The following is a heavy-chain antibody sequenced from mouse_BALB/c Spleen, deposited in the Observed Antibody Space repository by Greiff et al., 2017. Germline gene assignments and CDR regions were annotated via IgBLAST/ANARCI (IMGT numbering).Heavy chain of an antibody. Sequence: QVQLKQSGAELARPGASVKLSCKASGYTFTSYWMQWVKQRPGQGLEWIGAIYPGDGDTRYTQKFKGKATLTADTSSSTAYMQLSSLASEDSAVYYCARNWEPAMDYWGQGTSVTVSS. CDR2: IYPGDGDT. J-gene: IGHJ4*01. CDR1: GYTFTSYW. D-gene: IGHD4-1*01. CDR3: ARNWEPAMDY. V-gene: IGHV1-87*01.